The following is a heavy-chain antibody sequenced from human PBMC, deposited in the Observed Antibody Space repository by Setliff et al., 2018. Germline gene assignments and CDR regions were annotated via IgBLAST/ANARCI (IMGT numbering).Heavy chain of an antibody. D-gene: IGHD6-19*01. CDR3: ARGWGSGWSKEGAFDI. Sequence: PSETLSLTCAVSGYFISSGYYWGWIRQPPGKGLEWIGSIYHSGSTNYNPSLKSRVTISVDTSKNQFSLKLSSVTAADTAVYYCARGWGSGWSKEGAFDIWGQGTMVTVSS. V-gene: IGHV4-38-2*01. J-gene: IGHJ3*02. CDR1: GYFISSGYY. CDR2: IYHSGST.